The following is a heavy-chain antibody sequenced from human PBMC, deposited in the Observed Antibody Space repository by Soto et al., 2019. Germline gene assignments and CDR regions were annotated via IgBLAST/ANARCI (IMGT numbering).Heavy chain of an antibody. D-gene: IGHD1-26*01. J-gene: IGHJ4*02. Sequence: QLQLQESGPGLVKPSESLSLTCTVSGGSISSSYYYWGWIRQPPGKGLEWIGSIYYSGSTYYNPSLKMRVTRSVDTSRNQVSLKLSSVTAADTAVYYCARPSGSYLYYFDYWGQGTLVTVSS. V-gene: IGHV4-39*01. CDR1: GGSISSSYYY. CDR3: ARPSGSYLYYFDY. CDR2: IYYSGST.